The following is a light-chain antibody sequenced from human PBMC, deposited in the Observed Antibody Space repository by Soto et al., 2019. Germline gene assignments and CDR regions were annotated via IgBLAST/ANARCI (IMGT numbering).Light chain of an antibody. CDR2: YDS. Sequence: SYELTQPPSVSVAPGPTARITCGGNNIGSKSVHWYQQKPGQAPVLVIYYDSDRPSGIPERFSGSNSGNTATLTISRVEAGDESDYYCQVWDSSSDLVVFGGGTKLTVL. V-gene: IGLV3-21*04. CDR1: NIGSKS. CDR3: QVWDSSSDLVV. J-gene: IGLJ2*01.